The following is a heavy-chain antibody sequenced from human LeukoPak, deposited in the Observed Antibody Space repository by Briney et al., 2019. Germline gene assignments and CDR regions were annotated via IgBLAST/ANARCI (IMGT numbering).Heavy chain of an antibody. CDR2: IYYTGNS. CDR3: ARHPFSSPFDY. Sequence: ASETLSLTCTVSGGSISTNYWSWIRQPPGKGLGWIGYIYYTGNSDYNPSLKNRVTISMDTSKNQFSLKLTSVTAADTAVYFCARHPFSSPFDYWGQGTLVTVSS. CDR1: GGSISTNY. V-gene: IGHV4-59*08. J-gene: IGHJ4*02.